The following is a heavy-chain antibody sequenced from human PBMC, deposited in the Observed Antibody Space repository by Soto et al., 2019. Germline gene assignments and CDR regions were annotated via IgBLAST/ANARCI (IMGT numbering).Heavy chain of an antibody. D-gene: IGHD4-17*01. Sequence: SETLSLTCTVSGCSISSSSYYWGWIRQPPGKGLEWIGSIYYSGSTYYNPSLKSRVTISVDTSKNQFPLKLSSVTAADTAVYYCARLTVEGGYYFDYWDQGTLVTVSS. CDR2: IYYSGST. CDR3: ARLTVEGGYYFDY. J-gene: IGHJ4*02. V-gene: IGHV4-39*01. CDR1: GCSISSSSYY.